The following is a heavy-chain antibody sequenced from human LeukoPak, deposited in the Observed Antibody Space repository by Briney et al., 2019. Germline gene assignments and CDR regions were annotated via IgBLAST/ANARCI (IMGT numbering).Heavy chain of an antibody. CDR3: AKEYSSSWPVGIDH. CDR2: IWYDGSNK. D-gene: IGHD6-13*01. CDR1: GFTFSSYG. J-gene: IGHJ4*02. Sequence: GRSLRLSCAASGFTFSSYGMHWVRQAPGKGLEWVAVIWYDGSNKYYADSVKGRFTISRDNSKNTLYLQMNSLRAEDTAVYYCAKEYSSSWPVGIDHWGQGTLVTVSS. V-gene: IGHV3-33*06.